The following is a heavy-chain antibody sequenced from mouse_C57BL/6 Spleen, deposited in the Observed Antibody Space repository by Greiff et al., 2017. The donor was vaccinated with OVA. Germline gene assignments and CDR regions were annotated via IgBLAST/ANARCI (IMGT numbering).Heavy chain of an antibody. J-gene: IGHJ4*01. CDR2: IDPSDSET. Sequence: VQLKQPGAELVRPGSSVKLSCKASGYTFTSYWMHWVKQRPIQGLEWIGNIDPSDSETHYNQKFKDKATLTVDKSSSTAYMQLSSLTSEDSAVYYCARGFITTVVGEAMDYWGQGTSVTVSS. CDR3: ARGFITTVVGEAMDY. V-gene: IGHV1-52*01. D-gene: IGHD1-1*01. CDR1: GYTFTSYW.